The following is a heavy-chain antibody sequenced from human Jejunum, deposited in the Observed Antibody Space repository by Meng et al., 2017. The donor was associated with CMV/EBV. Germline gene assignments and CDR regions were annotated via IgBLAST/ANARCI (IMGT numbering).Heavy chain of an antibody. CDR1: GLTFRTVW. Sequence: SCAASGLTFRTVWMTWVRQAPGKGLEWVANIKQDGSEKFYVDSVKGRFTISRDNAKNSLYLQMNSLRGDDTGVYYCGRNRVDYWGQGTLVTVSS. CDR2: IKQDGSEK. D-gene: IGHD3-10*01. CDR3: GRNRVDY. V-gene: IGHV3-7*01. J-gene: IGHJ4*02.